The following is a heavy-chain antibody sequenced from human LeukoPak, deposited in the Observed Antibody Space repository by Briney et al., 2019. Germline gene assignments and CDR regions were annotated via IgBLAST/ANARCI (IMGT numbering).Heavy chain of an antibody. V-gene: IGHV3-23*01. CDR2: ISGSGGST. D-gene: IGHD6-6*01. J-gene: IGHJ4*02. CDR3: ARHSLAGGSSGLSSWLK. Sequence: GGSLRLSCAASGFTFSSYGMSWVRQAPGKGLEWVSAISGSGGSTYYADSVKGRFTISRDNSKNTLYLQMNSLRAEDTAVYYCARHSLAGGSSGLSSWLKWGQGTLVTVSS. CDR1: GFTFSSYG.